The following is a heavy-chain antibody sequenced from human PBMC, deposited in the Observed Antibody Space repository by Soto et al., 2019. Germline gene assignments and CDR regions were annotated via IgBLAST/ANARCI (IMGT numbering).Heavy chain of an antibody. CDR2: ISAENGNT. V-gene: IGHV1-18*01. CDR1: GYTFSSYG. CDR3: AVYRQYYYGSGSYYNGWYDAVNI. D-gene: IGHD3-10*01. Sequence: QVQLVQAGAEVKKPGASVKVSCKASGYTFSSYGISWVRQAPGQALEWMGWISAENGNTNYAQKLQGRVTMTTDTSTSTSYMELRRLRSDDTAVYYCAVYRQYYYGSGSYYNGWYDAVNIWVQGPMVTVSS. J-gene: IGHJ3*02.